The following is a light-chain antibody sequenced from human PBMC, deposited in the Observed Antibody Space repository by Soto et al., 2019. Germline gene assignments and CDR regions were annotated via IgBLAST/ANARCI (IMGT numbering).Light chain of an antibody. Sequence: DIQMTQSPSTLSASVGDTVTITCRASQSISSWLAWYQQKPGKAPKVLIYKSSSLDSGVPSRFSGSGSGTEFTLTISSLQPVDSATYYCQQYNSYSYTFGQGTKLEIK. CDR1: QSISSW. J-gene: IGKJ2*01. V-gene: IGKV1-5*03. CDR2: KSS. CDR3: QQYNSYSYT.